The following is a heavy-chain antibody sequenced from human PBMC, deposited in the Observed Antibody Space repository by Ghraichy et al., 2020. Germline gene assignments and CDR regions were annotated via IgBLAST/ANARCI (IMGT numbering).Heavy chain of an antibody. CDR3: ARDGPGTGTTPWFDP. J-gene: IGHJ5*02. CDR1: GYTFTSYY. Sequence: ASVKVSCKASGYTFTSYYMHWVRQAPGQGLEWMGIINPSGGSTSYAQKFQGRVTMTRDTSTSTVYMELSSLRSEDTAVYYCARDGPGTGTTPWFDPWGQGTLVTVSS. D-gene: IGHD1-7*01. CDR2: INPSGGST. V-gene: IGHV1-46*01.